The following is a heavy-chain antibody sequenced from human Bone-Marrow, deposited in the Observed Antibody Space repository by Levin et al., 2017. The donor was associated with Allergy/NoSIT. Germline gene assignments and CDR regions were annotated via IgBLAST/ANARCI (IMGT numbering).Heavy chain of an antibody. CDR1: GFTFSSYM. V-gene: IGHV3-48*04. J-gene: IGHJ4*02. CDR3: ARDGGYSYGPVALDY. Sequence: GESLKISCAASGFTFSSYMMNWVRQAPGKGLEWVSYIDSSSTIYYADSVKGRFTISRDNAKNSLYLQMNSLRVEDTAVYYCARDGGYSYGPVALDYWGQGTLVTVSS. D-gene: IGHD5-18*01. CDR2: IDSSSTI.